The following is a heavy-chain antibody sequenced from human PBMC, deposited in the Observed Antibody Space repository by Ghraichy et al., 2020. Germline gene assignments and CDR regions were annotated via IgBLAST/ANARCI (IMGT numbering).Heavy chain of an antibody. J-gene: IGHJ5*02. CDR2: IYTSGST. V-gene: IGHV4-61*02. CDR3: AKGDTMVGGWFDP. CDR1: GGSISSGSYY. Sequence: SETLSLTCTVSGGSISSGSYYWSWIRQPAGKGLEWIGRIYTSGSTNYNPSLKSRVTISVDTSKNQFSLKLSSVTAADTAVYYCAKGDTMVGGWFDPWGQGTLVTVSS. D-gene: IGHD3-10*02.